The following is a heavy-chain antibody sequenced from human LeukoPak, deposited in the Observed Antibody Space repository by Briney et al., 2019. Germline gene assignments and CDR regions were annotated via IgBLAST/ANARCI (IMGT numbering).Heavy chain of an antibody. V-gene: IGHV4-59*08. CDR1: GGSISSYY. Sequence: PSETLSLTCTVSGGSISSYYWSWIRQPPGKGLEWIGYIYYSGSTNYNPSLKSRVTISVDTSKNQFSLKLSSVTAADTAVYYCARQDLGYSNYWFDPWGQGTLVTVSS. J-gene: IGHJ5*02. CDR2: IYYSGST. CDR3: ARQDLGYSNYWFDP. D-gene: IGHD6-13*01.